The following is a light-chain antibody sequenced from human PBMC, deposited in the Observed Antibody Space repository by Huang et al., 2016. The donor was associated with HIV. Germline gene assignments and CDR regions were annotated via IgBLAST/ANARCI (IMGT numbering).Light chain of an antibody. J-gene: IGKJ1*01. CDR2: GAS. Sequence: IVMTQSPATLSVSPGERATLSCRASESVSANVAWYQQKPGQAPRLRMYGASTRATGVPDRFSGSGSGTEFTLTISSLQAEDFAVYSCQQYTTWPPGPFGQGTKVDVK. CDR3: QQYTTWPPGP. V-gene: IGKV3-15*01. CDR1: ESVSAN.